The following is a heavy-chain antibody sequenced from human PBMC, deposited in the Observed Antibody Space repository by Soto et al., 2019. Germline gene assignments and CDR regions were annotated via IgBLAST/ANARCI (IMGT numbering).Heavy chain of an antibody. Sequence: GGSLRLSCEVSGFTFSMYSMSWVRQSPGKGLEWVAKIPQDGVDGHYADSVKGRFTITRDNGKNSLYLQLNNLRAEDTAVYYCTRDHLILPAHDFFYGSDVWGRGATVTVSS. CDR3: TRDHLILPAHDFFYGSDV. CDR2: IPQDGVDG. V-gene: IGHV3-7*03. CDR1: GFTFSMYS. D-gene: IGHD2-21*02. J-gene: IGHJ6*02.